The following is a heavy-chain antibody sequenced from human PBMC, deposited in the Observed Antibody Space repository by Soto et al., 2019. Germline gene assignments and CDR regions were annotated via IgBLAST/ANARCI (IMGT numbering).Heavy chain of an antibody. CDR1: GYTFTGYY. J-gene: IGHJ5*02. CDR2: INPNSGGT. D-gene: IGHD4-17*01. Sequence: ASVKVSCKASGYTFTGYYMHWVRQAPGQGLEWMGWINPNSGGTNYAQKFQGRVTMTRDTSISTAYMELSRLRSDDTAVYYCARGTVTHPGLLYNWFDPWGQGTLVTVS. V-gene: IGHV1-2*02. CDR3: ARGTVTHPGLLYNWFDP.